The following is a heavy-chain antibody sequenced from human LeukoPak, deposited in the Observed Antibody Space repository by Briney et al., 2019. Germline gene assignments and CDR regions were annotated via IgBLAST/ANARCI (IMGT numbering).Heavy chain of an antibody. CDR1: GFTFSNYW. CDR2: IKPDGSEK. D-gene: IGHD3-3*01. J-gene: IGHJ3*01. V-gene: IGHV3-7*04. CDR3: ARGDFWSGDYTDAFDV. Sequence: GGSLRLSCAASGFTFSNYWMSWVRQAPGKGLEWVANIKPDGSEKYYVDSVKGRFSISRDNVRNALYLQMNSLRVGDTALYYCARGDFWSGDYTDAFDVWSQGTMVTVSS.